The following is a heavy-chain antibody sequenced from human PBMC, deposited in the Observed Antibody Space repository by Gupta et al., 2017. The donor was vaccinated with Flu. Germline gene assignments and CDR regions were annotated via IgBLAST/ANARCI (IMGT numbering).Heavy chain of an antibody. CDR2: IWYDGSND. CDR3: ARMGGIPMPRLDYYYGTGV. V-gene: IGHV3-33*01. D-gene: IGHD2-21*01. Sequence: QVQLVESGGGVVQPGRSLRLSCAASGFTFSRFGMHWVRQAPGKGLEWVAIIWYDGSNDDYADSVKGRFTTSRDNSKNTLYLQMNSLRAEDTAVYYCARMGGIPMPRLDYYYGTGVWGHGTTVTVSS. CDR1: GFTFSRFG. J-gene: IGHJ6*02.